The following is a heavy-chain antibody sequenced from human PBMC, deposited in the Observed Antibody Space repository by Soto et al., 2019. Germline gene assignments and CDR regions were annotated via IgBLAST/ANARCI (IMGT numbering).Heavy chain of an antibody. D-gene: IGHD4-4*01. V-gene: IGHV3-33*01. CDR3: ARGDDYSNRLRYGMGV. J-gene: IGHJ6*02. CDR2: IWYDGSNK. Sequence: GGSLRLSCAASGFTFSSYGMHWVRQAPGKGLEWVAVIWYDGSNKYYADSVKGRFTISRDNSKNTLYLQMNRLRAEDTAVYYWARGDDYSNRLRYGMGVWGQGTTVTVSS. CDR1: GFTFSSYG.